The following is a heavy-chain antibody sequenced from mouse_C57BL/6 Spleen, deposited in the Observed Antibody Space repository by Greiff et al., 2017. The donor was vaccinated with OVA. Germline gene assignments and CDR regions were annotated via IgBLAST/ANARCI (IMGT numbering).Heavy chain of an antibody. CDR3: ARETGTGFAY. CDR1: GYTFTSYD. J-gene: IGHJ3*01. D-gene: IGHD4-1*01. Sequence: QVHVKQSGPELVKPGASVKLSCKASGYTFTSYDINWVKQRPGQGLEWIGWIYPRDGSTKYKEKFKGKATLTVDTSSSTAYMELHSLTSEDSAVYFCARETGTGFAYWGQGTLVTVSA. V-gene: IGHV1-85*01. CDR2: IYPRDGST.